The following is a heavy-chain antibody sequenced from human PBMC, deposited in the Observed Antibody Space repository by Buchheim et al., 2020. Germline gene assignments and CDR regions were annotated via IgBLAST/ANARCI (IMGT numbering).Heavy chain of an antibody. CDR1: GFTFSSYA. CDR3: AKEGSYYMEFDY. CDR2: ISGSAAGT. J-gene: IGHJ4*02. Sequence: EVQLLESGGGLVQRGGSLRLSCAASGFTFSSYAMTWVRQAPGKGLEWVSAISGSAAGTYYADSVKGLFTISRDNSKNTLYLQMNSLRVEDTAVYYCAKEGSYYMEFDYWGQGTL. D-gene: IGHD3-10*01. V-gene: IGHV3-23*01.